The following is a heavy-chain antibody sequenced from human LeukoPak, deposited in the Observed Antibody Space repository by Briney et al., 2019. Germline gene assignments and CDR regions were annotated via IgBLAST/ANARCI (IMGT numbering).Heavy chain of an antibody. D-gene: IGHD3-22*01. CDR1: GYTFTSYG. J-gene: IGHJ4*02. CDR3: ARVFSDYYDSSGYYPLDY. V-gene: IGHV1-18*01. CDR2: ISAYNGNT. Sequence: ATVKVSCKASGYTFTSYGISWVRQAPGQGLEWMGWISAYNGNTNYAQKLQGRVTMTTDTSTSTAYMELRSLRSDDTAVYYCARVFSDYYDSSGYYPLDYWGQGTLVTVSS.